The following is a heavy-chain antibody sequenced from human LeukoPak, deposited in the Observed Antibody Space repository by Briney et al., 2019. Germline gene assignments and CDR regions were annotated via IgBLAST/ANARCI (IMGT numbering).Heavy chain of an antibody. CDR1: GFNFSGYA. J-gene: IGHJ4*02. CDR2: ISGGGDAA. Sequence: PGGSLRLSCIASGFNFSGYAMSWVRQAPGKGLEWVSAISGGGDAAYYADSVKGRFTISRDNSKNTLYLQMNSLRAEDRAVYYCPRKYDSSGYFDYWGRGTLVTVSS. V-gene: IGHV3-23*01. CDR3: PRKYDSSGYFDY. D-gene: IGHD3-22*01.